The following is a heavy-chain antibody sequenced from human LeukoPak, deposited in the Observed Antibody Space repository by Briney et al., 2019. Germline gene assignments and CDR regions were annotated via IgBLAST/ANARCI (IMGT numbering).Heavy chain of an antibody. Sequence: ASVKVSCKASGYTFTSYGISWVRQAPGQGLEWMGWISAYNGNTNYAQKLQGRVTMTTDTSTSTAYMELRSLRSDDTAVYYCARDPGSGDYGDYDRAFDIWGQGTMVTVSS. D-gene: IGHD4-17*01. CDR1: GYTFTSYG. J-gene: IGHJ3*02. V-gene: IGHV1-18*01. CDR3: ARDPGSGDYGDYDRAFDI. CDR2: ISAYNGNT.